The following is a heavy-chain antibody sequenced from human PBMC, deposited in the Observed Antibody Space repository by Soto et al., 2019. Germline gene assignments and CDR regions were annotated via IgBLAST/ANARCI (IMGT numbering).Heavy chain of an antibody. CDR2: ISYDGSNK. J-gene: IGHJ5*02. CDR1: GFTFSSYA. Sequence: QVQLVESGGGVVQPGRSLRLSCAASGFTFSSYAMHWVRQAPGKGLEWVAVISYDGSNKYYADSVKGRFTISRDNSKNTLYLQMNSLRAEDTAVYYCAGGIHLIGGWFDPWGQGTLVTVSS. V-gene: IGHV3-30-3*01. D-gene: IGHD5-18*01. CDR3: AGGIHLIGGWFDP.